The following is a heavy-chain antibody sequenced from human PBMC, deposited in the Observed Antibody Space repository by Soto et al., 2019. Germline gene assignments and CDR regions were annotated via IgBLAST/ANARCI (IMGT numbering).Heavy chain of an antibody. V-gene: IGHV1-18*01. CDR1: GYTFTGHG. D-gene: IGHD3-22*01. CDR3: VRSTYGYYDH. CDR2: ISAYNGNT. J-gene: IGHJ5*02. Sequence: GASVKVSCKASGYTFTGHGISWVRQAPGQGPEWMAWISAYNGNTYYAQKHQGRVTTTTDASTSTVYMELRSLRSDDTAVYYCVRSTYGYYDHWGQGTLVTVSS.